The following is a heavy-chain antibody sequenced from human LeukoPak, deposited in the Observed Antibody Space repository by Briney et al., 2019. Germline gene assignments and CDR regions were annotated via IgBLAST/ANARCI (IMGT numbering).Heavy chain of an antibody. V-gene: IGHV1-58*02. Sequence: GASVKVSCKASGFTFTSSAMQWVRQARGQRLEWIGWIVVGSGNTNYAQKFQERVTITRDMSTSTAYMELSSLRSEDTAVYYCAAVTPTNSTRRGHKDTAMVIPGDYWGQGTLVTVSS. CDR3: AAVTPTNSTRRGHKDTAMVIPGDY. CDR1: GFTFTSSA. CDR2: IVVGSGNT. D-gene: IGHD5-18*01. J-gene: IGHJ4*02.